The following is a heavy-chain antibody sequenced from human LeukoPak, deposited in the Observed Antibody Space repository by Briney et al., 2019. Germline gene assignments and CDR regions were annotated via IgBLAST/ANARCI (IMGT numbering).Heavy chain of an antibody. CDR2: ISSCSSYI. D-gene: IGHD6-19*01. CDR3: AREYGQWRVRRSFDH. Sequence: PGGSLRLSCAASGFTFSSYSMNWVRQAPGKGLEWVSSISSCSSYIYYADSVKGRFTISRDNAKNSLYLQMNSLRAEDTAVYHCAREYGQWRVRRSFDHWGQGTLVTVAS. CDR1: GFTFSSYS. J-gene: IGHJ4*02. V-gene: IGHV3-21*01.